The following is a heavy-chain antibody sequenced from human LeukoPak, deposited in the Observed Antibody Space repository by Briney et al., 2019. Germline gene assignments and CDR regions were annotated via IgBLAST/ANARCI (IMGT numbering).Heavy chain of an antibody. Sequence: GGSLRLSCAASGFTFSSYGMHWVRQAPGKGLEWVAVISYDGSNKYYADSVKGRFTISRDNSKNTLYLQMNSLRAEDTAVYYCAKDDYSNWCYYYGMDVWGQGTTVTVSS. CDR3: AKDDYSNWCYYYGMDV. V-gene: IGHV3-30*18. J-gene: IGHJ6*02. CDR1: GFTFSSYG. D-gene: IGHD4-11*01. CDR2: ISYDGSNK.